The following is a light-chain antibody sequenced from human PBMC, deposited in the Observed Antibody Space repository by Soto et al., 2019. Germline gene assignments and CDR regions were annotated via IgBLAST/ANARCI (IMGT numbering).Light chain of an antibody. Sequence: ESVLTQSRGSLSLSPGERATLSCRASQSVTSSYLAWYQQKPGQAPRLLIYGASSRATGIPDRFSGSGSGTDFTLTISRLEPEDFAVYYCQQYGSSPRAFGQGTKEEIK. V-gene: IGKV3-20*01. J-gene: IGKJ1*01. CDR2: GAS. CDR3: QQYGSSPRA. CDR1: QSVTSSY.